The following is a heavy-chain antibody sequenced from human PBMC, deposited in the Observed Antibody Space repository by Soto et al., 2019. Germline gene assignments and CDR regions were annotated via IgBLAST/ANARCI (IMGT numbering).Heavy chain of an antibody. CDR3: ARGRTNYYGSGSSLPWGY. CDR1: GGSISSSSYY. V-gene: IGHV4-39*01. D-gene: IGHD3-10*01. Sequence: PEETLSLTCTDSGGSISSSSYYWGWIRQPPGKGLVWIGSIYYSVSTYYNPSLKSRVTISVDTSKNQFSLKLTSVTAADTAVYYCARGRTNYYGSGSSLPWGYWGRGALVTVSS. J-gene: IGHJ4*02. CDR2: IYYSVST.